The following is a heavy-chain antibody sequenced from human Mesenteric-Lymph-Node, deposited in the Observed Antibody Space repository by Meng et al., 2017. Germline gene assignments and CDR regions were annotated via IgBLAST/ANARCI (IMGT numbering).Heavy chain of an antibody. CDR1: GFTFSSYA. CDR3: VPLIVVVIHPTLGY. J-gene: IGHJ4*02. V-gene: IGHV3-30*04. D-gene: IGHD3-22*01. CDR2: ISYDGSNK. Sequence: GESLKISCAASGFTFSSYAMHWVRQAPGKGLEWVAVISYDGSNKYYADSVKGRFTISRDNSKNTLYLQMNSLRAEDTAVYYCVPLIVVVIHPTLGYWGQGTLVTVSS.